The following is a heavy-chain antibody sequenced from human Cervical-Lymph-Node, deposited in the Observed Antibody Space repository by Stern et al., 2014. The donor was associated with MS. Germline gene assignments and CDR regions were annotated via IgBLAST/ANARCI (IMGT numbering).Heavy chain of an antibody. V-gene: IGHV3-48*02. J-gene: IGHJ4*02. CDR3: ARDCRLRYFDG. D-gene: IGHD3-9*01. CDR1: GFTFSSFN. Sequence: EVQLVESGGGLVQPGGSLRLSCAASGFTFSSFNMNWVRQAPGKGLEWVSYISNSSSSIYYADSVKGRFTIYRDNAKNSLYLQMSSLRDEDTAVYYCARDCRLRYFDGWGQGTLVTVSS. CDR2: ISNSSSSI.